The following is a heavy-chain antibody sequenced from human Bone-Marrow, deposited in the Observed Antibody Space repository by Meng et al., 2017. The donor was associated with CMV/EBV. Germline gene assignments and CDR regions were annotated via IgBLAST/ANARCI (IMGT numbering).Heavy chain of an antibody. J-gene: IGHJ3*02. V-gene: IGHV3-23*03. CDR3: AKVASYAHAFDI. CDR2: IYSGGSST. D-gene: IGHD2/OR15-2a*01. Sequence: GGSLRLSCAASGFTFSSYAMSWVRQAPGKGLEWVSVIYSGGSSTYYADSVKCRFTISRDYSKNTLYPQMNSLRAEDTAVYYCAKVASYAHAFDIWGQGTMVTVSS. CDR1: GFTFSSYA.